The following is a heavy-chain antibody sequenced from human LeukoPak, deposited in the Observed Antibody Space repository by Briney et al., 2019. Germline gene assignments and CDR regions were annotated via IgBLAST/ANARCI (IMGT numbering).Heavy chain of an antibody. CDR2: INPNSGGT. V-gene: IGHV1-2*02. CDR3: AREGIAVAEPPDY. CDR1: GYTFTGYY. Sequence: ASVKVSCKASGYTFTGYYMHWVRQAPGQGLEWMGWINPNSGGTNYAQKFQGRVTMTRDTSISTAYMELSRLRSDDTAAYYCAREGIAVAEPPDYWGQGTLVTVSS. J-gene: IGHJ4*02. D-gene: IGHD6-19*01.